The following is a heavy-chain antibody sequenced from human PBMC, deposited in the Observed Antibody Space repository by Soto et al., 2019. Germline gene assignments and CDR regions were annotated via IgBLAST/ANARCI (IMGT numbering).Heavy chain of an antibody. J-gene: IGHJ4*02. CDR1: GYTFTGYS. CDR3: ARSGYCSCGSCYSVAYFDY. CDR2: LNPNRGGT. D-gene: IGHD2-15*01. V-gene: IGHV1-2*02. Sequence: RASVKVSCKASGYTFTGYSMLWVRRAPGQGLEWVGWLNPNRGGTNYAQKFQGRVTMTRDTSISAAYMELSRLRSDDTAVYYCARSGYCSCGSCYSVAYFDYWGQGTLGTVSS.